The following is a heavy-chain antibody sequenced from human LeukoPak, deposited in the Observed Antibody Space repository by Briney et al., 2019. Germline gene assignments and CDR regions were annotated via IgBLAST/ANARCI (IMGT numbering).Heavy chain of an antibody. CDR3: ARAIIVVPAAPGY. D-gene: IGHD2-2*01. CDR1: GGTFSSYA. V-gene: IGHV1-69*05. CDR2: IIPIFGTA. Sequence: SVKVSCKASGGTFSSYAISWVRQAPGQGLEWMGRIIPIFGTANYAQKFQGRVTITTDESTSTAYMELSRLRSDDTAVYYCARAIIVVPAAPGYWGQGTLVTVSS. J-gene: IGHJ4*02.